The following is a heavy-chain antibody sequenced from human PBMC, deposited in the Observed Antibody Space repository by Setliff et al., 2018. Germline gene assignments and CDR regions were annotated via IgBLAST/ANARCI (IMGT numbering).Heavy chain of an antibody. CDR2: VYHRGTT. V-gene: IGHV4-39*02. CDR3: AKDKYSFGSEIYWNSFDL. CDR1: NGSLNRNGYY. J-gene: IGHJ3*01. D-gene: IGHD3-10*01. Sequence: PSETLSLTCTVSNGSLNRNGYYWAWVRQPPGKGLEWIASVYHRGTTYYNPSLKSRVTTSVDTSKNQFSLKLISVTAADTAVYYCAKDKYSFGSEIYWNSFDLWGQGTMVTVSS.